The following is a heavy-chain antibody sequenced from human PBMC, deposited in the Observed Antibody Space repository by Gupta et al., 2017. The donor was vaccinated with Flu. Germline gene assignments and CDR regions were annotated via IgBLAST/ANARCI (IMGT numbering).Heavy chain of an antibody. CDR2: IYYSGST. J-gene: IGHJ4*02. Sequence: QVQLQESGPGLVKPSQTLSLTCTVSGGSISSGGYYWSWIRQHPGKSLEWIGYIYYSGSTYYNPSLKSRVTISVDTSKNQFSLKLSSVTAADXDGYYGARVERGRLGELSFDYWGQGPLVTVSS. D-gene: IGHD3-16*02. V-gene: IGHV4-31*03. CDR1: GGSISSGGYY. CDR3: ARVERGRLGELSFDY.